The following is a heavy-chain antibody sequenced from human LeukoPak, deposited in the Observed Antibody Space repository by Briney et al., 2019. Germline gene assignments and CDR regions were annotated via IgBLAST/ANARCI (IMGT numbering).Heavy chain of an antibody. J-gene: IGHJ4*02. V-gene: IGHV4-31*03. CDR1: GGSISSGGYY. CDR3: ARDHSGTNYVMD. CDR2: IYYSGST. Sequence: PSQTLSLTCTVSGGSISSGGYYWSWIRQHPGKGLEWIGYIYYSGSTYYNPSLKSRVTISVDTSKNQFSLKLSSVTAADTAVYYCARDHSGTNYVMDWGQGTLVTVSS. D-gene: IGHD4/OR15-4a*01.